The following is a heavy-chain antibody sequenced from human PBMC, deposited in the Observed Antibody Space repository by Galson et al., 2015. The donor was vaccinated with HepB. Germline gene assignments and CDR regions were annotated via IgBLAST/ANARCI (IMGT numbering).Heavy chain of an antibody. CDR1: GFTFNSYV. V-gene: IGHV3-23*01. D-gene: IGHD4-17*01. CDR2: ISGGGHST. J-gene: IGHJ4*02. Sequence: SLRLSCAASGFTFNSYVMIWVRQAPGKGPEWVSAISGGGHSTCYADSVKGRFTISRDNSKNTLFLQMNSLRADDTAVYYCAKNSTGWGQGTLVTVSS. CDR3: AKNSTG.